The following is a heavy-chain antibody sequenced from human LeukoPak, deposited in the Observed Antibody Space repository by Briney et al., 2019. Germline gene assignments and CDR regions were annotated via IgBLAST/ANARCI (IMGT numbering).Heavy chain of an antibody. J-gene: IGHJ4*02. V-gene: IGHV3-23*01. Sequence: LPGGSLRLSCAASGFTFSNYGMSWVRQAPGKGLEWVSVISGSGANTYYADSVKGRFTISRDNSKNTLYLQMNSLRAEDTAVYYCAKAKSYYSNYDYWGQGTLVTVSS. CDR1: GFTFSNYG. D-gene: IGHD4-11*01. CDR2: ISGSGANT. CDR3: AKAKSYYSNYDY.